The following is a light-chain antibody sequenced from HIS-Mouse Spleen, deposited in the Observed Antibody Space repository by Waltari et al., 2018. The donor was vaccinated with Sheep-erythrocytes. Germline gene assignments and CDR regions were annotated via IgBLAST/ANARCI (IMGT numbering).Light chain of an antibody. CDR1: SSTIGRTT. CDR2: DVS. Sequence: QSVLTQPPSASGTPGQRVTISCSGSSSTIGRTTVNWYQQLPGTAPKLMIYDVSKRPSGVPDRFSGSKSGNTASLTISGLQAEDEADYYCCLYAGSYNHVFATGTKVTVL. J-gene: IGLJ1*01. V-gene: IGLV1-44*01. CDR3: CLYAGSYNHV.